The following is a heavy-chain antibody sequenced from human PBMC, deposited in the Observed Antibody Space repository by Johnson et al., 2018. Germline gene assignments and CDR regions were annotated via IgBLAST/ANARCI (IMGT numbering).Heavy chain of an antibody. D-gene: IGHD3-10*01. CDR1: GGSISSYY. J-gene: IGHJ6*02. V-gene: IGHV4-59*01. CDR2: IYYSGST. Sequence: QVQLQESGPGLVKPSETLSLTCTVSGGSISSYYWSWIRQPPGKGLEWIGYIYYSGSTNSNPSLKSRVTISVDTSKNQFSLKLCSVTVAEPAVYYCARVALLDPYGSGSYYTYYYYGMDVWGQGTTVTVSS. CDR3: ARVALLDPYGSGSYYTYYYYGMDV.